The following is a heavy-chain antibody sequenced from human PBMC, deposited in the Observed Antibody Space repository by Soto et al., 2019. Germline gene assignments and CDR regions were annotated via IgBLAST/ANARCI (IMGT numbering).Heavy chain of an antibody. Sequence: PSETLSLTCTVSGGSISSYYWILIRQPPGKGLEWIGYIYYSGSTNYNPSLKSRVTISVDTSKNQFSLKLSSVTAADTAVYYCARFSPYWHYFDSWGLGTLVTVSS. V-gene: IGHV4-59*01. D-gene: IGHD2-8*02. CDR2: IYYSGST. CDR1: GGSISSYY. CDR3: ARFSPYWHYFDS. J-gene: IGHJ4*02.